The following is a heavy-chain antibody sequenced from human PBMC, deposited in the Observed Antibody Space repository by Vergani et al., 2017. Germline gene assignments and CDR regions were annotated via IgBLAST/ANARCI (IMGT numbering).Heavy chain of an antibody. CDR1: GGPISSGYYY. CDR3: ARAGPYWFDP. J-gene: IGHJ5*02. Sequence: QVQLQESGPGLVKPSQTLSLTCTVSGGPISSGYYYWSWIRQPPGKGLEWIGYIYYSGSTYYNPSLKSRVTISVDTPKNQFSLKLRAVTAADTAVCYCARAGPYWFDPWGQGTLVTVSS. CDR2: IYYSGST. D-gene: IGHD7-27*01. V-gene: IGHV4-30-4*01.